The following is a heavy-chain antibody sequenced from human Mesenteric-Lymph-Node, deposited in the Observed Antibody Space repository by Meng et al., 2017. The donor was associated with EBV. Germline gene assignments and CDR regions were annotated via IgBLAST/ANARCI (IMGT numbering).Heavy chain of an antibody. CDR1: GGSISSGPYS. Sequence: QLQLQESGSGLVKPSQTLSLTCAVSGGSISSGPYSWSWIRQPPGKGLEWIGYIYDSGSTYYNPSLQSRVTISVDRSKNQFSLNLSSVTAADTAVYYCASSAGLDSGYDSEYFQQWGQGTLVTVSS. D-gene: IGHD5-12*01. J-gene: IGHJ1*01. V-gene: IGHV4-30-2*01. CDR3: ASSAGLDSGYDSEYFQQ. CDR2: IYDSGST.